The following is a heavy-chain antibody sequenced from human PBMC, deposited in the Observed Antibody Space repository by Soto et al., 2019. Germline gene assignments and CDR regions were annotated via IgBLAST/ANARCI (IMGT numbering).Heavy chain of an antibody. CDR3: ARQEEIVVPGGMDV. J-gene: IGHJ6*02. D-gene: IGHD2-2*01. CDR1: GGSISSSSYY. Sequence: QLQLQESGPGLVKPSETLSLTCTVSGGSISSSSYYWGWIRQPPGKGLEWIGRIYYSGSTYYNPSLKSRVTISVDTSKNQFSLKLSSVTAADTAVYYCARQEEIVVPGGMDVWGQGTTVTVSS. V-gene: IGHV4-39*01. CDR2: IYYSGST.